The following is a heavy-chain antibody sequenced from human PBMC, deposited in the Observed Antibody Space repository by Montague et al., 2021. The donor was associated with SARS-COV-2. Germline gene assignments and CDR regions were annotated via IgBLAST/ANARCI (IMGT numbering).Heavy chain of an antibody. CDR1: GFTVSSNN. J-gene: IGHJ6*02. CDR2: IYSGGST. V-gene: IGHV3-66*01. Sequence: SLRLSCAASGFTVSSNNMSWVRQAPGKGPEWVSVIYSGGSTQYADSVKGRFTISRDKSNYTLYLQMNSLRAEDTAVYYCAARADYYYGMDVWGQGTSVTVSS. CDR3: AARADYYYGMDV.